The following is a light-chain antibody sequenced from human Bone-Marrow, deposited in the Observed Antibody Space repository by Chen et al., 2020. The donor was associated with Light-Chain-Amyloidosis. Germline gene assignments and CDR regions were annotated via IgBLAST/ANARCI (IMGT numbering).Light chain of an antibody. CDR3: QVWDSRSEHVV. J-gene: IGLJ2*01. CDR1: NIGNKG. CDR2: DDR. V-gene: IGLV3-21*02. Sequence: SYVLTQPPSVSVAPGQTARITCGGNNIGNKGVHWYQQRPGQAPLVVVSDDRDRPSGIPERLSGSNSGNTATLTIDRVEAGDEADYYCQVWDSRSEHVVFGGGTKLTVL.